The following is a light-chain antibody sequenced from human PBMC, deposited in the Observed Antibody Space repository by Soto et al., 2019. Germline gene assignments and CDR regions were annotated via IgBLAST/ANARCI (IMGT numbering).Light chain of an antibody. J-gene: IGLJ1*01. CDR1: TDNIGAYNL. CDR3: CSYARDSAFV. V-gene: IGLV2-23*01. Sequence: QSALTQPASVSGSPGQSITISCTGTTDNIGAYNLVSWFQQHPDKAPKLLLFEGNKRPTGVSTRFSASKSGNTASLTISGLQSEDDADYYCCSYARDSAFVFGTGTKVTVL. CDR2: EGN.